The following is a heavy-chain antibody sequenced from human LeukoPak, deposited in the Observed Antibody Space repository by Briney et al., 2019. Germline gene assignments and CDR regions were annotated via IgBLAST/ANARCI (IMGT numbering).Heavy chain of an antibody. Sequence: SETLSLTCTVSGGAISSYDFSWIRQPPGKGLEWIGYIYTSGSTNYNPSLKRSVTLSVEPSKPQFSLKLSSVPAAETAVYYCARHLEHAFAIWGQGKMVTVSS. CDR2: IYTSGST. V-gene: IGHV4-4*08. J-gene: IGHJ3*02. CDR1: GGAISSYD. D-gene: IGHD1-1*01. CDR3: ARHLEHAFAI.